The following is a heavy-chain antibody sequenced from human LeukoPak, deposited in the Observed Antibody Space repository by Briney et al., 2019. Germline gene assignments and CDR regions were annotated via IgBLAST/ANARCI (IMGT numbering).Heavy chain of an antibody. CDR3: ARGDPNSSGWNYFDY. CDR1: GFTFSSYA. CDR2: ISGSGGST. J-gene: IGHJ4*02. D-gene: IGHD6-19*01. Sequence: GGSLRLSCAASGFTFSSYAMSWVRQAPGNGLEWVSAISGSGGSTYYADSEKGRFTISRDNAKNSLYLQMNSLRAEDTAVYYCARGDPNSSGWNYFDYWGQGTLVTVSS. V-gene: IGHV3-23*01.